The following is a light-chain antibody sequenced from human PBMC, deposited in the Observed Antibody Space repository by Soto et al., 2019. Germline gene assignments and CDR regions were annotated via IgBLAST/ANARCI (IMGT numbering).Light chain of an antibody. CDR3: QQRSNWPRGT. J-gene: IGKJ2*02. CDR2: DAS. V-gene: IGKV3-11*01. Sequence: EIVLTQSPATLSLSPGERATLACRASQSVGSYLAWYQHKPGQAPRLLIHDASNRATGIPARFSGSGSGTDFTLTISSREPEDSAVYYCQQRSNWPRGTFGQGTKLEIK. CDR1: QSVGSY.